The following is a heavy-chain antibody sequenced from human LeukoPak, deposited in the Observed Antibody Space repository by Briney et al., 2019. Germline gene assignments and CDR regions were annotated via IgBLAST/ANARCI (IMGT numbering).Heavy chain of an antibody. V-gene: IGHV3-7*01. CDR1: GGSISSSNW. D-gene: IGHD1-26*01. Sequence: PSETLSLTCAVSGGSISSSNWWSWVRQPPGKGLEWVANIKQDGSEKYYVESVKGRFTISRDNAKNSLYLQMNSLRAEDTAVYYCARDWWVGATTHAFDIWGQGTMVTVSS. CDR2: IKQDGSEK. CDR3: ARDWWVGATTHAFDI. J-gene: IGHJ3*02.